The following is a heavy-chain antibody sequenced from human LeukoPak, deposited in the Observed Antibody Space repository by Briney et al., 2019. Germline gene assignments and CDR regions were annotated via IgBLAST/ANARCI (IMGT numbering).Heavy chain of an antibody. CDR2: IKSDGSGT. CDR3: ARAYNSHFDY. Sequence: GGSLRLSCAASGFTFSSYWMHWVRHAPGKGLVCVSRIKSDGSGTSYADSVKGRFTISRDDAKNTLYLQMNSLRAEDTAVYYCARAYNSHFDYWGQGALVTVSS. V-gene: IGHV3-74*01. D-gene: IGHD1-1*01. CDR1: GFTFSSYW. J-gene: IGHJ4*02.